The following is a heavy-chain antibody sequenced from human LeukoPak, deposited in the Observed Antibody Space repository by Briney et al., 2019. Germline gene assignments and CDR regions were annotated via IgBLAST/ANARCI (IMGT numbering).Heavy chain of an antibody. V-gene: IGHV3-30*18. CDR3: AKDNNGAAAGIIPGAFDI. CDR2: ISYDGSNK. CDR1: GFSFRSYG. J-gene: IGHJ3*02. Sequence: LSGRSLRLSCAASGFSFRSYGMHWVRQAPGKGLEWVAVISYDGSNKYYADSVKGRFTISRDNSKNTLFLQMNSLRGEDAAVYYCAKDNNGAAAGIIPGAFDIWGQGTMVTVSS. D-gene: IGHD6-13*01.